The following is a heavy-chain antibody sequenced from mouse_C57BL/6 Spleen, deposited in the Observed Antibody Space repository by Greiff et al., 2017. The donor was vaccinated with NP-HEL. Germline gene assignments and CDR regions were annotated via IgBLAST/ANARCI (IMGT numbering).Heavy chain of an antibody. CDR3: ARKLGQGNAMDY. CDR1: GYTFTSYW. V-gene: IGHV1-69*01. D-gene: IGHD4-1*01. CDR2: IDPSDSYT. Sequence: QVQLKQPGAELVMPGASVKLSCKASGYTFTSYWMHWVKQRPGQGLEWIGEIDPSDSYTNYNQKFKGKSTLTVDKSSSTAYMQLSSLTSEDSAVYYCARKLGQGNAMDYWGQGTSVTVSS. J-gene: IGHJ4*01.